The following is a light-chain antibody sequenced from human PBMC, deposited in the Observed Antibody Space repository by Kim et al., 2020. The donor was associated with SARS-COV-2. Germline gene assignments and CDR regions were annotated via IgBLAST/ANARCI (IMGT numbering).Light chain of an antibody. CDR2: YDS. CDR1: NIGSKN. Sequence: SYELTQPPSVSVAPGKTARISCGGNNIGSKNVHWYQQKPGQAPVLVIYYDSDRPSGIPERFSGSNSGNTATLTISRVEAGDEADYYCQVWDTSWVFGGGTHLTVL. V-gene: IGLV3-21*04. CDR3: QVWDTSWV. J-gene: IGLJ3*02.